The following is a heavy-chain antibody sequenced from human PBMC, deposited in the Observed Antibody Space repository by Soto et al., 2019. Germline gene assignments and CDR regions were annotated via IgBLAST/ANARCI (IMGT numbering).Heavy chain of an antibody. CDR3: AKDTGGPNWGSRQGAFDI. Sequence: RGSLRLSCAASGFTFSSYGMHWVRQAPGKGLEWVAVISYDGSNKYYADSVKGRFTISRDNSKNTLYLQMNSLRAEDTAVYYCAKDTGGPNWGSRQGAFDIWGQGTMVTVSS. CDR2: ISYDGSNK. V-gene: IGHV3-30*18. D-gene: IGHD7-27*01. CDR1: GFTFSSYG. J-gene: IGHJ3*02.